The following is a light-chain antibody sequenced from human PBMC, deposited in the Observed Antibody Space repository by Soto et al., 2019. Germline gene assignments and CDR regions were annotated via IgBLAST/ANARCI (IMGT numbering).Light chain of an antibody. CDR1: SSNIGGNY. CDR3: GTWDINLDTVV. J-gene: IGLJ2*01. CDR2: DNH. Sequence: QSVLTQPPSVSAAPGQRVTISCSGSSSNIGGNYVSWYQVVPRPAPKLLIYDNHKRHSGVPDRFSGSKSGTSATLGIADLHAGDEAHYYCGTWDINLDTVVFGGGTKVTVL. V-gene: IGLV1-51*01.